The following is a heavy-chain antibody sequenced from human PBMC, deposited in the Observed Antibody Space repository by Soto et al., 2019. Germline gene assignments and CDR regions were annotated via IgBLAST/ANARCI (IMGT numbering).Heavy chain of an antibody. CDR3: AREPVVVVAANYYYYGMDV. CDR1: GGSISSGGYY. V-gene: IGHV4-31*03. J-gene: IGHJ6*02. Sequence: QVQLQESGPGLVKPSQTLSLTCTVSGGSISSGGYYWSWIRQHPGKGLEWIGYIYYSGSTYYNPSLKCRVTISVDTSKNQFSLKLSSVTAADTAVYYCAREPVVVVAANYYYYGMDVWGQGTTVTVSS. D-gene: IGHD2-15*01. CDR2: IYYSGST.